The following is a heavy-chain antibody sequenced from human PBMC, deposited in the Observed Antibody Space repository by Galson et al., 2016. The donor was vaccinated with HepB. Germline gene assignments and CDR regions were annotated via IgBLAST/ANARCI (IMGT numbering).Heavy chain of an antibody. CDR3: ARGHFDS. Sequence: SLRLSCAASGLSLSNWMIWVRQAPGKGLEWVANINQDGSQTNYGDSVKGRFTISRDNAKNSLYLQMNSPRAEDTGVYSCARGHFDSWGQGTLVTVSS. CDR2: INQDGSQT. J-gene: IGHJ5*01. CDR1: GLSLSNW. V-gene: IGHV3-7*01.